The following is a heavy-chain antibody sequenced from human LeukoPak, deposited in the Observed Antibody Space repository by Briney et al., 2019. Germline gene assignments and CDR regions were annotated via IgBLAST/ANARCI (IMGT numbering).Heavy chain of an antibody. CDR1: GGSISSSSYY. CDR2: IYYSGST. CDR3: ARHQGRFIAAAGNFDY. D-gene: IGHD6-13*01. Sequence: SETLSLTCTVSGGSISSSSYYWGWIRQPPGKGLEWIGSIYYSGSTYYNPSLNSRVTISVDTSKNQFSLKLSSVTAADTAVYYCARHQGRFIAAAGNFDYWGQGTLVTVSS. J-gene: IGHJ4*02. V-gene: IGHV4-39*01.